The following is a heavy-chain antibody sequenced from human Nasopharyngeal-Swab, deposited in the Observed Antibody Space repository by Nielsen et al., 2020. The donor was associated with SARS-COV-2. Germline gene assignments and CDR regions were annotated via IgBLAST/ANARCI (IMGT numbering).Heavy chain of an antibody. Sequence: GGSLRPSCAASGFTFSSYGMHWVRQAPGKGLEWVAVIWYDGSNKYYADSVKGRFTISRDNSKNTLYLQMNSLRAEDTAVYYCARERYSSSWYFDYWGQGTLVTVSS. V-gene: IGHV3-33*01. CDR1: GFTFSSYG. D-gene: IGHD6-13*01. CDR2: IWYDGSNK. CDR3: ARERYSSSWYFDY. J-gene: IGHJ4*02.